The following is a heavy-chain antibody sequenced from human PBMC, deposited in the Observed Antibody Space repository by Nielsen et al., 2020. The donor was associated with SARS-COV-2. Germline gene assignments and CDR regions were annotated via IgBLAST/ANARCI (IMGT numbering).Heavy chain of an antibody. J-gene: IGHJ5*02. V-gene: IGHV1-46*01. CDR2: INPSGGST. D-gene: IGHD2-15*01. Sequence: ASVKVSCKASGYTFTSYYMHWVRQAPGQGLEWMGIINPSGGSTSYAQKFQGRVTTTRDTSTSTVYMELSSLRSEDTAVYYCARDLGVVVAANWFDPWGQGTLVTVSS. CDR3: ARDLGVVVAANWFDP. CDR1: GYTFTSYY.